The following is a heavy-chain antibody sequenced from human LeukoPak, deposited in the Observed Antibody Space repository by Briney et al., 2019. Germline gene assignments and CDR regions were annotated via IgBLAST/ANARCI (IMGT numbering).Heavy chain of an antibody. CDR1: GYTFTRYY. CDR3: ARDFYGSGSNQFDY. Sequence: GASVKVSCKASGYTFTRYYMHWVRQAPGQGLEWMGTISPSGGGTDYAQKFQGRVTMSRDTSTSTLYVELSSLTSEDTAVYYCARDFYGSGSNQFDYWGQGTLVTVSA. V-gene: IGHV1-46*01. D-gene: IGHD3-10*01. J-gene: IGHJ4*02. CDR2: ISPSGGGT.